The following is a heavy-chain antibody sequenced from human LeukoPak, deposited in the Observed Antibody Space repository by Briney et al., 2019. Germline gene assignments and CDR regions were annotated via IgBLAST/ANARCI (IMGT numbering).Heavy chain of an antibody. Sequence: TSETLSLTCAVSGGSISSSNWWSWVRQAPGKGLEWVSSINTWSSHILYADSVKGRFTISRDNARNSLYLQMNALRAEDTAVYYCARDLGRGEPPYDYWGQGTLVIVSS. J-gene: IGHJ4*02. D-gene: IGHD1-14*01. V-gene: IGHV3-21*01. CDR1: GGSISSSN. CDR2: INTWSSHI. CDR3: ARDLGRGEPPYDY.